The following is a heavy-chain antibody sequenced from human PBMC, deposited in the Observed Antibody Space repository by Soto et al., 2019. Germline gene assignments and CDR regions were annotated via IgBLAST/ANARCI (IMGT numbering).Heavy chain of an antibody. J-gene: IGHJ3*02. CDR2: IIPIFGTA. V-gene: IGHV1-69*13. D-gene: IGHD3-16*02. CDR1: GGTFSSYA. Sequence: GASVKVSCKASGGTFSSYAISWVRQAPGQGPEWMGGIIPIFGTANYAQKFQGRVTITADESTSTAYMELSSLRSEDTAVYYCARGQPVYDYVWGSYRSDAFDIWGQGTMVTVSS. CDR3: ARGQPVYDYVWGSYRSDAFDI.